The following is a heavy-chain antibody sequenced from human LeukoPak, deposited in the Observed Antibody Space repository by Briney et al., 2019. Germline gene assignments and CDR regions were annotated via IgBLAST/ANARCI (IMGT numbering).Heavy chain of an antibody. V-gene: IGHV4-34*01. CDR1: GGSISGYY. Sequence: SETLSLTCSVSGGSISGYYWSWIRQPPGKGLEWIGEINHSGSTNYNPSLKSRVTISVDTSKNQFSLKLSSVTAADTAVYYCARVPPGELPLDYWGQGTLVTVSS. J-gene: IGHJ4*02. CDR3: ARVPPGELPLDY. CDR2: INHSGST. D-gene: IGHD2-15*01.